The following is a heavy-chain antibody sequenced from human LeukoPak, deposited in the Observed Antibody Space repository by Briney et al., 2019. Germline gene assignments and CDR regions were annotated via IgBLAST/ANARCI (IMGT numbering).Heavy chain of an antibody. CDR2: ISSSGSYI. J-gene: IGHJ4*02. CDR3: ARGGDYGFFYFDY. D-gene: IGHD4-17*01. V-gene: IGHV3-21*01. Sequence: GGSLRLSCAASGFTFSSYSMNWVRQAPGKGLEWVSSISSSGSYISYADSVKGRFTISRDNAKNSLYLQMNSLRAEDTAVYYCARGGDYGFFYFDYWGQGTLVTVSS. CDR1: GFTFSSYS.